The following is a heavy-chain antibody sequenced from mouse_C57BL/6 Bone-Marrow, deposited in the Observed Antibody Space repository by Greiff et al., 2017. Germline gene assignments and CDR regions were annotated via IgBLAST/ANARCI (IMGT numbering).Heavy chain of an antibody. CDR3: ARMRGYGHYYAMDY. Sequence: EVQGVESGGGLVKPGGSLKLSCAASGFTFSDYGMHWVRQAPEKGLEWVAYISSGSSTIYYADTVKGRFTISRDNAKNTLFLQMTSLRSEDTAMYYCARMRGYGHYYAMDYWGQGTSVTVSS. CDR2: ISSGSSTI. CDR1: GFTFSDYG. V-gene: IGHV5-17*01. J-gene: IGHJ4*01. D-gene: IGHD2-2*01.